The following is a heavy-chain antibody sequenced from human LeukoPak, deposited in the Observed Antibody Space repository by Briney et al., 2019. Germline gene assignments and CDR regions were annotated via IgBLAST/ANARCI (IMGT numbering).Heavy chain of an antibody. V-gene: IGHV4-34*01. CDR2: INHSGST. CDR1: GGSFSGYY. CDR3: ARGRVTATSVTSY. J-gene: IGHJ4*02. Sequence: SETLSLTCAVYGGSFSGYYWSWMRQPPGKGLEWIGEINHSGSTNYNPFLKSRVTISVDTSKNQLSLKLSSVTAADTAVYYCARGRVTATSVTSYWGQGTLVTVSS. D-gene: IGHD2-15*01.